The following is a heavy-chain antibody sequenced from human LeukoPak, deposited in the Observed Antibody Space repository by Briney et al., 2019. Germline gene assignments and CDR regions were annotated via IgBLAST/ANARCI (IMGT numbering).Heavy chain of an antibody. CDR2: ISASGRDT. CDR3: AKDAAGPEY. CDR1: GLSFSSYS. Sequence: PGGSLTLSCVVSGLSFSSYSMTWVRQAPGKGLEWVSGISASGRDTWFPDSVKGRFTISRDNSKNTLFLQMSSLRVEDTAIYYCAKDAAGPEYWGQGTLVTVSS. D-gene: IGHD6-13*01. J-gene: IGHJ4*02. V-gene: IGHV3-23*01.